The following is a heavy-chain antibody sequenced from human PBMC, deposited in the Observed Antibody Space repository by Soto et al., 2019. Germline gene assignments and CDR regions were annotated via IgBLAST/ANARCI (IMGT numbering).Heavy chain of an antibody. J-gene: IGHJ4*02. V-gene: IGHV4-30-2*01. CDR2: IYHSGST. CDR1: GGSISSGGSS. CDR3: ARGAVVNFDS. Sequence: QLQLQESGSGLVKPSQTLSLTCAVSGGSISSGGSSWTWIRQPPGKGLEWIGYIYHSGSTYYNPSLHSRATISVDRSKNQFSLRLPSVTAAVTAVYYCARGAVVNFDSWGQGTRVTVSS. D-gene: IGHD3-22*01.